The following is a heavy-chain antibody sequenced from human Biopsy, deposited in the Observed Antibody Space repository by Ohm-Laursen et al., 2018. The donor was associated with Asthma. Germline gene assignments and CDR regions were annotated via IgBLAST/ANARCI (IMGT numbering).Heavy chain of an antibody. CDR3: ARESSVAGSSDFDY. CDR2: ISYDGSNK. D-gene: IGHD6-19*01. CDR1: GFTFSSYG. Sequence: SLRLSCTASGFTFSSYGVHWVPQAPGKGPERVAVISYDGSNKYLADSVKGRFTISRDNSKNTLYLQMNSLRAEDTAVYYCARESSVAGSSDFDYWGQGTLVTVSS. J-gene: IGHJ4*02. V-gene: IGHV3-30*19.